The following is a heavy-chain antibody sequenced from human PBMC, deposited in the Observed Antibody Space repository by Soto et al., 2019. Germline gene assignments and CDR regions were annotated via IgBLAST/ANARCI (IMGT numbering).Heavy chain of an antibody. J-gene: IGHJ6*02. Sequence: GSLRLSCAGSGFTFSRYSMHWVRQAPGKGLEWVSSIGTRSDIYYADSVKGRFTISRDNAKNSLSLQMNSLRAEDTGVYYCAREETAWPLAYGLDVWGQGTTVTVS. V-gene: IGHV3-21*01. CDR1: GFTFSRYS. CDR3: AREETAWPLAYGLDV. D-gene: IGHD2-21*02. CDR2: IGTRSDI.